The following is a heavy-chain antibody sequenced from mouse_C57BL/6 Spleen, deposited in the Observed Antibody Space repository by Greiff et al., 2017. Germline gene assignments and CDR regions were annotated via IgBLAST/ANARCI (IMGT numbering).Heavy chain of an antibody. J-gene: IGHJ3*01. CDR2: ISSGGSYT. CDR3: ARDGSSWFAY. CDR1: GFTFSSYG. V-gene: IGHV5-6*01. Sequence: DVQLVESGGDLVKPGGSLKLSCAASGFTFSSYGMSWVRQTPDKRLEWVATISSGGSYTYYPDSVKGRFTISRDNAKNNLYLQMSHLKSEDTAMYYCARDGSSWFAYWGQGTLVTVSA.